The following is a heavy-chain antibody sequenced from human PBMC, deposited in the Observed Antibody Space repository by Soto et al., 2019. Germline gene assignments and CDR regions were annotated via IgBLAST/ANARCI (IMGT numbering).Heavy chain of an antibody. Sequence: VQLVQSGAEGKKPGASVKVSCKTSGDSFNDYYIHWVRQAPGQGLEWMGWIKTNGGATKYAQKFQVRVTVNRDTSIRTVYMELSSLRSDDTALYYCARESGGATATLDYYYFDMDVWGKGTTVTVSS. CDR2: IKTNGGAT. CDR1: GDSFNDYY. CDR3: ARESGGATATLDYYYFDMDV. D-gene: IGHD4-17*01. V-gene: IGHV1-2*02. J-gene: IGHJ6*03.